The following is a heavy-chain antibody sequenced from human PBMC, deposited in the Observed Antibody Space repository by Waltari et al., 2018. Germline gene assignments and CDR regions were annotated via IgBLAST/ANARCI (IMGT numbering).Heavy chain of an antibody. CDR3: AKGAAFYYYMDV. CDR2: ISGSGSTT. J-gene: IGHJ6*03. CDR1: GFTFSSYA. D-gene: IGHD2-15*01. Sequence: EVQLVESGGGLVQPGGSLRLSCAASGFTFSSYAMSCVRQAPGKGLEWVSAISGSGSTTYDADSVKGRFTISGDNSKNTLYLQMNSLRAEDTAVYYWAKGAAFYYYMDVWGKGTTVTVSS. V-gene: IGHV3-23*04.